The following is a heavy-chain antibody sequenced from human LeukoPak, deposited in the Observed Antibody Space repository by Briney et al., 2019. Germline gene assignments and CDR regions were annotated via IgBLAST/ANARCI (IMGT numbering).Heavy chain of an antibody. V-gene: IGHV3-30*02. CDR3: AKDPVTMVRGVIIPPDY. Sequence: GGSLRLSCAASGFTFSSYGMHWVRQAPGKGLEWVAFIRYDGSNKYYADSVKGRFTISRENSKNTLYLQMNSLRAEDTAVYYCAKDPVTMVRGVIIPPDYWGQGTLVTVSS. D-gene: IGHD3-10*01. CDR2: IRYDGSNK. CDR1: GFTFSSYG. J-gene: IGHJ4*02.